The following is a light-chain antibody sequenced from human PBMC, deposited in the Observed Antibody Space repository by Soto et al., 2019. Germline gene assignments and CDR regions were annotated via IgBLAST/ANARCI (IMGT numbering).Light chain of an antibody. CDR3: QQSGSVSGR. J-gene: IGKJ4*02. CDR2: DAS. Sequence: NMSVSGGSVDISSCRISKSISSWLAWYQQKPGKAPKLLIYDASSLESGVPSRFSGSGPETKYELALGCRHPYDTALYNCQQSGSVSGRFAAGTKVDIK. CDR1: KSISSW. V-gene: IGKV1-5*01.